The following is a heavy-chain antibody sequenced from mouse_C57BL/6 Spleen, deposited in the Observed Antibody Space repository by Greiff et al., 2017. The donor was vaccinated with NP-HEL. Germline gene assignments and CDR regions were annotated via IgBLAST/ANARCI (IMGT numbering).Heavy chain of an antibody. D-gene: IGHD1-1*01. CDR1: GYTFTDYY. CDR3: ARLGYYGSFDY. CDR2: IYPGSGNT. V-gene: IGHV1-76*01. J-gene: IGHJ2*01. Sequence: QVQLKESGAELVRPGASVKLSCKASGYTFTDYYINWVKQRPGQGLEWIARIYPGSGNTYYNEKFKGKATLTAEKSSSTAYMQLSSLTSEDSAVYFCARLGYYGSFDYWGQGTTLTVSS.